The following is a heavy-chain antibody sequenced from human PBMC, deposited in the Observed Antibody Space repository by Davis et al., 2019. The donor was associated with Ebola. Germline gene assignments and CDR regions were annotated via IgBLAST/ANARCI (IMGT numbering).Heavy chain of an antibody. Sequence: ASVKVSCKVSGYTFTSYGISWVRQAPGQGLEWMGWISAYNGNTNYAQKLQGRVTMTTDTSTSTAYMELRSLRSDDTAVYYCARGITMIVVGHFDYWGQGTLVTVSS. CDR1: GYTFTSYG. D-gene: IGHD3-22*01. CDR2: ISAYNGNT. J-gene: IGHJ4*02. CDR3: ARGITMIVVGHFDY. V-gene: IGHV1-18*04.